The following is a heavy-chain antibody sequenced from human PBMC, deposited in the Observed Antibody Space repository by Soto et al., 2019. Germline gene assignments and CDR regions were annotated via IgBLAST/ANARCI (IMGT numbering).Heavy chain of an antibody. J-gene: IGHJ4*02. D-gene: IGHD3-10*01. CDR1: GSSISSYY. Sequence: SETLSLTCTVSGSSISSYYWSWIRQPPGKGLEWIGYIYYSGSTNYNPSLKSRVTISVDTSKNQFSLKLNSMTASDMAVYYCARHNYGSGSTYFDYWGQGTLVTVPQ. V-gene: IGHV4-59*08. CDR2: IYYSGST. CDR3: ARHNYGSGSTYFDY.